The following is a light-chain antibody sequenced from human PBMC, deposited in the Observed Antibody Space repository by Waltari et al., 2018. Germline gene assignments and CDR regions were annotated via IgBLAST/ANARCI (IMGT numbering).Light chain of an antibody. Sequence: EIVMTQSPGTLSVSPGDRVTLSCRASESVSRKVSWYQQKVGQVPGLLIYGASTRATGIPARFSGSGSGTEFTLTISSLQSEDSAVYYCDQYDDWPYTFGQGTKLE. V-gene: IGKV3-15*01. CDR2: GAS. CDR1: ESVSRK. CDR3: DQYDDWPYT. J-gene: IGKJ2*01.